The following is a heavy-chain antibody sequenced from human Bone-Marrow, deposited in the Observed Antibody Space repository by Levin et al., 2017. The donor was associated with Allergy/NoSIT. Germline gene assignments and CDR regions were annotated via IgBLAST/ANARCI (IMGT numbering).Heavy chain of an antibody. Sequence: VASVKVSCKVSGYTLTELSMHWVRQAPGKGLEWMGGFDPEDGETLYAQKFQGRVTMTEDTSTDTAYMELSGLSSEDTAVYYCATVSGSGDYYFDYWGQGTLVTVSS. CDR2: FDPEDGET. V-gene: IGHV1-24*01. J-gene: IGHJ4*02. CDR3: ATVSGSGDYYFDY. CDR1: GYTLTELS. D-gene: IGHD6-19*01.